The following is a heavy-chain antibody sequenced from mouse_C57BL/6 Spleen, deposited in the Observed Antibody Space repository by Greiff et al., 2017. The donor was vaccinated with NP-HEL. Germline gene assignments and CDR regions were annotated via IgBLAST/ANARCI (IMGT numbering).Heavy chain of an antibody. D-gene: IGHD2-4*01. V-gene: IGHV5-17*01. Sequence: EVQRVESGGGLVKPGGSLKLSCAASGFTFSDYGMHWVRQAPEKGLEWVAYISSGSSTIYYADTVKGRFTISRDNAKNTLFLQMTSLRSEDTAMYYCARLFDSSYYYAMDYWGQGTSVTVSS. J-gene: IGHJ4*01. CDR2: ISSGSSTI. CDR1: GFTFSDYG. CDR3: ARLFDSSYYYAMDY.